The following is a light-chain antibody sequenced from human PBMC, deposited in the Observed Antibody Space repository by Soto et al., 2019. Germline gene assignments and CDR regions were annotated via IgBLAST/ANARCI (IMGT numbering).Light chain of an antibody. CDR2: EVR. Sequence: QCALTQPASVSGSPGQWISISCTGTSSDVGAYDFVSWYQQHPDKAPKLMIYEVRNRPSGVSNRFSGSKSVNTATLTISGLQAEDEADYYCSSYTTSSTRVFGTGTKVTVL. V-gene: IGLV2-14*03. J-gene: IGLJ1*01. CDR3: SSYTTSSTRV. CDR1: SSDVGAYDF.